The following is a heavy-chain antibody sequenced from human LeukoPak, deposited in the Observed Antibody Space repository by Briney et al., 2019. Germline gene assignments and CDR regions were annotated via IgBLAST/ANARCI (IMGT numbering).Heavy chain of an antibody. CDR1: GFTFSSYA. Sequence: PGGSLRLSCAASGFTFSSYAMSWVRQAPGKGLEWVSAISGSGGNTYYADSVKGRFTISRDNSKNTLHLQINSLRAEDTAVYYCAKSGSGYYYVFDYWGQGTLVTVSS. V-gene: IGHV3-23*01. D-gene: IGHD3-22*01. CDR3: AKSGSGYYYVFDY. CDR2: ISGSGGNT. J-gene: IGHJ4*02.